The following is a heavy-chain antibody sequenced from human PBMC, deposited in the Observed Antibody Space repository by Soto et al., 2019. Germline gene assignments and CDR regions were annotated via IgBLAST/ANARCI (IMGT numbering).Heavy chain of an antibody. D-gene: IGHD3-22*01. CDR3: ARVSYYYDSSGEYNWFDP. CDR1: GGTFSSYA. V-gene: IGHV1-69*13. CDR2: IISIFGTA. Sequence: SVKVSCKASGGTFSSYAISWVRQAPGQGLEWMGGIISIFGTANYAQKFQGRVTITADESTSTAYMELSSLRSEDTAVYYCARVSYYYDSSGEYNWFDPWGQGTLVTVSS. J-gene: IGHJ5*02.